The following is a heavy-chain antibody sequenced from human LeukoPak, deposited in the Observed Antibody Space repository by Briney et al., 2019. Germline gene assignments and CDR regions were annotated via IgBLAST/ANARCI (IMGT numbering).Heavy chain of an antibody. V-gene: IGHV1-46*01. J-gene: IGHJ5*02. Sequence: GASVKVSCKASGYTFTSYYMHWVRQAPGQGLEWMGLINPTGGSTGYAQKFQGRVTITADKSTSTAYMELSSLRSEDTAVYYCARGADYGDYHNWFDPWGQGTLVTVSS. CDR3: ARGADYGDYHNWFDP. CDR2: INPTGGST. D-gene: IGHD4-17*01. CDR1: GYTFTSYY.